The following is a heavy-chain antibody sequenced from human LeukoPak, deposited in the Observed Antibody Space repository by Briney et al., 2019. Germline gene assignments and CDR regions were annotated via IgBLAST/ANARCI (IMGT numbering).Heavy chain of an antibody. CDR2: TWFDGSNK. J-gene: IGHJ5*02. CDR1: GITFSRVG. D-gene: IGHD4-11*01. V-gene: IGHV3-33*01. Sequence: GGSLRLSCAASGITFSRVGMHWVRQAPGKGLEWVAFTWFDGSNKYYADSVKGRFTISRDNPKNTLYLQMNSLRAEDTAVYYCARDATVTAGPFDPWGRGTLVTVSS. CDR3: ARDATVTAGPFDP.